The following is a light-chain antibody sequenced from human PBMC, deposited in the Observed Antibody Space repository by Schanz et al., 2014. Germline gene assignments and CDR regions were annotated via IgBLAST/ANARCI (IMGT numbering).Light chain of an antibody. J-gene: IGKJ4*01. V-gene: IGKV3-20*01. Sequence: EIVLTQSPGTLSLSPGERATLSCRASQSVSASYLAWYQQKPGQAPRLLISVASIRATGIPDRFSGSGSGTDFSLTISRLEPEDFAVYFCQQFGASPFTFGAGSKVEIK. CDR1: QSVSASY. CDR3: QQFGASPFT. CDR2: VAS.